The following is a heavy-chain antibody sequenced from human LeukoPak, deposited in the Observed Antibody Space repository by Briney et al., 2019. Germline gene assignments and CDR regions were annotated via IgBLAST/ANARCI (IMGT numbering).Heavy chain of an antibody. Sequence: ASVKVSCKASGYTFTSYAIHWVRQAPGQRLEWMGWIDADNGNTKYSQKFQGRVTIIRDTSASTAYMELSSLRSEDTAVYYCARDTLNGDYVWGSYRYMGYWGQGTLVTVSS. D-gene: IGHD3-16*02. CDR2: IDADNGNT. CDR1: GYTFTSYA. J-gene: IGHJ4*02. V-gene: IGHV1-3*01. CDR3: ARDTLNGDYVWGSYRYMGY.